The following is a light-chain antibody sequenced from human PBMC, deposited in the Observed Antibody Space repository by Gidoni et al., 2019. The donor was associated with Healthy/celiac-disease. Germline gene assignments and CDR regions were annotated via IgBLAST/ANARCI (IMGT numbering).Light chain of an antibody. J-gene: IGKJ4*01. CDR2: LGS. CDR3: MQALQTPFT. CDR1: QSLLHGNGYNY. Sequence: DIVMTQSPLSQPVTPGEPASISCRSSQSLLHGNGYNYLDWYLQKPGQSQQLLIYLGSNRASGVPDRFSGSGSGTDFTLKISRVEAEDVGTYYCMQALQTPFTFGGGTKVEIK. V-gene: IGKV2-28*01.